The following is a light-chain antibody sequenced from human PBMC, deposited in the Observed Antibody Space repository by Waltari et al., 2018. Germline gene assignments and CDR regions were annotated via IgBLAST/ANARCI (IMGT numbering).Light chain of an antibody. V-gene: IGKV3-20*01. J-gene: IGKJ2*01. CDR1: QKIASNY. CDR2: SVS. Sequence: EIVLTQSPGTLSLSPGERATLSCRASQKIASNYLAWYQHKPGQAPGLLIYSVSSRATGIPDRCSGRGSGTDFTLTISRLEPEDFAVYYCQQYGSSPYTFGQGTKLEI. CDR3: QQYGSSPYT.